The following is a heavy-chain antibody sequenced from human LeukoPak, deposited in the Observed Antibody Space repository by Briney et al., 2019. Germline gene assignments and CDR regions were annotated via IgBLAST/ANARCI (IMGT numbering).Heavy chain of an antibody. CDR3: AGSSHQRNWFDP. D-gene: IGHD3-10*01. J-gene: IGHJ5*02. CDR2: IAPGGGIT. CDR1: GYTFTSHY. V-gene: IGHV1-46*01. Sequence: APVRVSFKASGYTFTSHYIHWVRQAPGQGLEWMGIIAPGGGITRNAQKFQDRVTMSRDSSTSTAYMELSSLTSEDTAVYYCAGSSHQRNWFDPWGQGTLVTVS.